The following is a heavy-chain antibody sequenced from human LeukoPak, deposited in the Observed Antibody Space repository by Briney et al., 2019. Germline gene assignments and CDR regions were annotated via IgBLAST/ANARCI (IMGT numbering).Heavy chain of an antibody. J-gene: IGHJ4*02. CDR2: INHSGST. V-gene: IGHV4-34*01. CDR3: ARPHAYSGSYRY. D-gene: IGHD1-26*01. Sequence: SETLSLTCAVYGGSFSGYYWSWIRQPPGKGLEWIGEINHSGSTNYNPYLKSRVTISVDTSKNQFSLKLSSVTAADTAVYYCARPHAYSGSYRYWGQGTLVTVSS. CDR1: GGSFSGYY.